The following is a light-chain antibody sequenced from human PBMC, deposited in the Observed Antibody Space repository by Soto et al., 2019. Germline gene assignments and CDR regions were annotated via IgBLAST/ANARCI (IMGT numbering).Light chain of an antibody. V-gene: IGKV1-39*01. CDR1: QNIYTF. J-gene: IGKJ3*01. Sequence: DIQMTQSPSSLSASVGARVTITCRASQNIYTFLNWYEQKPVKAPKLLMYLASKLQTGVPSRFSGSGSGTDFTLTISSLQPEDIASTYYCQQSYRAPFTFGPGTKVDL. CDR3: QQSYRAPFT. CDR2: LAS.